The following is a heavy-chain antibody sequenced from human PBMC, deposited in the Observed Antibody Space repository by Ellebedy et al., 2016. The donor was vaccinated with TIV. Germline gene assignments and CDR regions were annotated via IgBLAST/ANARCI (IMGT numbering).Heavy chain of an antibody. J-gene: IGHJ6*02. V-gene: IGHV3-21*01. CDR1: GFTFDDYG. CDR3: ARGGGYCSSTSCLGYYGMDV. D-gene: IGHD2-2*01. CDR2: ISSSSSYI. Sequence: GGSLRLXXAASGFTFDDYGMSWVRQAPGKGLEWVSSISSSSSYIYYADSVKGRFTISRDNAKNSLYLQMNSLRAEDTAVYYCARGGGYCSSTSCLGYYGMDVWGQGTTVTVSS.